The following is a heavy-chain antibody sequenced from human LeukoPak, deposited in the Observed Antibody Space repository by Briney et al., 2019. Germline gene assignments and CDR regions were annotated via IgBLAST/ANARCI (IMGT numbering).Heavy chain of an antibody. V-gene: IGHV3-15*01. CDR1: GFTFSSAW. J-gene: IGHJ4*02. CDR3: ATPSGYDYLFAY. D-gene: IGHD5-12*01. Sequence: GGSLRLSCAASGFTFSSAWMSWLRQAPGKGLEWVGRIKSKTDGETTDYAAPVKGRFSISRDDSKNTLYLQMTSLKTEDTAVYYCATPSGYDYLFAYWGQGTLVTVSS. CDR2: IKSKTDGETT.